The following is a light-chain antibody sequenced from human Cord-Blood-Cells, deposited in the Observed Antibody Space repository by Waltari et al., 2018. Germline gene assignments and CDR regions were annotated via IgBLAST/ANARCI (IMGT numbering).Light chain of an antibody. CDR2: AAS. CDR3: QQSYSTPYS. CDR1: QSISSY. V-gene: IGKV1-39*01. J-gene: IGKJ2*03. Sequence: DIQMTQSSSSLSASVVDRVTISCRASQSISSYLNWYQQKPWKAPKLLIYAASSLQSGVPSRFSGSGTGTDFTLTISSLQPEDFATYYCQQSYSTPYSFGQGTKLEIK.